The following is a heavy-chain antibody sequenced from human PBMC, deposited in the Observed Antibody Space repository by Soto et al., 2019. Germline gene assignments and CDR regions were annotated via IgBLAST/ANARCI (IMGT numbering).Heavy chain of an antibody. J-gene: IGHJ2*01. D-gene: IGHD5-12*01. CDR2: ISAYNGNT. CDR1: GYTFTSYG. V-gene: IGHV1-18*01. CDR3: ATESQEMATIKGDWYFDL. Sequence: QVQLVQSGAEVKKPGASVKVSCKASGYTFTSYGISWVRQSPGQGLEWMGWISAYNGNTNYAQKLQGRVTMTTDTSTSTAYMELRSLRSDDTAVYYCATESQEMATIKGDWYFDLWGRGTLVTVSS.